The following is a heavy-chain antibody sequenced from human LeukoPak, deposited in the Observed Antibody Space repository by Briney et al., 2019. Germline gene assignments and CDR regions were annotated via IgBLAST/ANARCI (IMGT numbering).Heavy chain of an antibody. CDR1: GFTFSSYW. J-gene: IGHJ5*02. CDR3: ARDLEYSSSWYQVWFDP. Sequence: PGGSLRLSCAASGFTFSSYWMHWVRQASGKGLVWVSRINSDGSSTSYADSVKGRFTISRDNAKNTLYLQMNSLRAEDTAVYYCARDLEYSSSWYQVWFDPWGQGTLVTVSS. D-gene: IGHD6-13*01. V-gene: IGHV3-74*01. CDR2: INSDGSST.